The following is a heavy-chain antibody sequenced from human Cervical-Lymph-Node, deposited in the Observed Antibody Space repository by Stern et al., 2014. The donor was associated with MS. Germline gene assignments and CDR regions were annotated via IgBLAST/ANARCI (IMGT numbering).Heavy chain of an antibody. CDR2: LSNEGSKQ. CDR3: ARDTCRGGGCYFRY. V-gene: IGHV3-30-3*01. D-gene: IGHD2-15*01. J-gene: IGHJ4*02. CDR1: GFIFSSYA. Sequence: VHLVESGGGVVQPGRSLRLSCAASGFIFSSYAMHWVRQAPGKGLDWVAFLSNEGSKQFYADSVKGRFTISRDNSKNTLYLQMNSLRPEDTAVYYCARDTCRGGGCYFRYWGQGILITVSS.